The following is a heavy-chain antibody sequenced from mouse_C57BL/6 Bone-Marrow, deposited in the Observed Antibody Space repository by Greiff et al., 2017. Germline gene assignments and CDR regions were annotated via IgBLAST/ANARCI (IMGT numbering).Heavy chain of an antibody. D-gene: IGHD2-4*01. J-gene: IGHJ4*01. CDR2: IYPGSGST. CDR1: GYTFTRYW. Sequence: VQLQQPGAELVKPGASVKMSCKASGYTFTRYWITWVKPRPGQGLEGIGDIYPGSGSTNYNEKFKSKATLTVDTSSSTAYMQLNSLTSEDSAVYYGARVYDYDYAMDYWGQGTSVTVSS. CDR3: ARVYDYDYAMDY. V-gene: IGHV1-55*01.